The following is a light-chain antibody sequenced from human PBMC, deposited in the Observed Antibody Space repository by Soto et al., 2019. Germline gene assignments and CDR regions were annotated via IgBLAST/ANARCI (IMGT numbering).Light chain of an antibody. V-gene: IGLV1-40*01. J-gene: IGLJ3*02. CDR2: GNS. CDR1: SSNIGAGYH. Sequence: QSVLTQPPSVSGSPGQRVTISCTRSSSNIGAGYHVHWYQQLPGTAPKLLIYGNSNRPSGVPDRFSGSKSGTSASLAITGLQAADEADYYCQSYDSSLSGSMFGGGTKVTVL. CDR3: QSYDSSLSGSM.